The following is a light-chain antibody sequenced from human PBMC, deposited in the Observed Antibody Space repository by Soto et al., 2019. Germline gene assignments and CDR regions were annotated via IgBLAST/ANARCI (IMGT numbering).Light chain of an antibody. CDR2: EVT. CDR1: SRDIGNNNY. CDR3: CSYAGSRI. Sequence: QSVLTQPPSASGSPGQSVTISCTGNSRDIGNNNYVSWYQQHPGKAPKLMIYEVTKRPSGVPDRFSGSKSGNTASLTVSGLQAEDEADYYCCSYAGSRIFGPGTKVP. J-gene: IGLJ1*01. V-gene: IGLV2-8*01.